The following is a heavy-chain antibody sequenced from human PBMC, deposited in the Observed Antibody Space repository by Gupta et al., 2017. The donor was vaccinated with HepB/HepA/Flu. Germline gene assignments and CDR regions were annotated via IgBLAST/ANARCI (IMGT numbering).Heavy chain of an antibody. CDR2: ISSSSSYI. J-gene: IGHJ4*02. V-gene: IGHV3-21*01. CDR3: ARDGGRAAGEFDY. CDR1: GFTFSSYS. Sequence: EVQLVESGGGLVKPGGSLRLSCAASGFTFSSYSMNWVRQAPGKGLEWVSSISSSSSYIYYADSVKGRFTISRDNAKNSLYLQMNSLRAEDTAVYYCARDGGRAAGEFDYWGQGTLVTVSS. D-gene: IGHD6-13*01.